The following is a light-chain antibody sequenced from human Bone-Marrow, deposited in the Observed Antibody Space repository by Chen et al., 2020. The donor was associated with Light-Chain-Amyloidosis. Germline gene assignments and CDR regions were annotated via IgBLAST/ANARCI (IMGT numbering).Light chain of an antibody. CDR1: DLPTKY. CDR2: RDT. CDR3: QSADSSGTYEVI. J-gene: IGLJ2*01. Sequence: SYELTQPPSVSVSPGQTARITCSGDDLPTKYAYWYQQKPGQAPVLVIHRDTERPSGISARFSVSSSGTPATLTISGVQAEDEADYHCQSADSSGTYEVIFGGGTKLTVL. V-gene: IGLV3-25*03.